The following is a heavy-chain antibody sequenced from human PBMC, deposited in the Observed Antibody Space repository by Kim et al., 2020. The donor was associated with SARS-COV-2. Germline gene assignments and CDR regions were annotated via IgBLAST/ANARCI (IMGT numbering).Heavy chain of an antibody. CDR3: AREYSNSRVDY. CDR2: N. V-gene: IGHV6-1*01. Sequence: NAYAVPVTNRITINPDTSKNQFSLQLNSVTPEDTAVYYCAREYSNSRVDYWGQGTLVTVSS. D-gene: IGHD6-13*01. J-gene: IGHJ4*02.